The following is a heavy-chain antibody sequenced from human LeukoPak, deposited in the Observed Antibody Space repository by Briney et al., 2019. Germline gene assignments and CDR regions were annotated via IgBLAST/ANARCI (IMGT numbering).Heavy chain of an antibody. CDR1: GGSISSYY. V-gene: IGHV4-39*01. J-gene: IGHJ4*02. D-gene: IGHD3-10*01. CDR2: IYYSGST. Sequence: SETLSLTCTVSGGSISSYYWSWIRQPPGKGLEWIGSIYYSGSTYYNPSLKSRVTISVDTSKNQFSLRLSSVTAADTAVYYCASRGVTGSDYWGQGTLVTVSS. CDR3: ASRGVTGSDY.